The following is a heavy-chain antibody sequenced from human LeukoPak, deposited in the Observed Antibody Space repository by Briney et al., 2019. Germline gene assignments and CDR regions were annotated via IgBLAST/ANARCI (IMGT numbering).Heavy chain of an antibody. J-gene: IGHJ4*02. V-gene: IGHV7-4-1*02. CDR2: ISTNAGIP. Sequence: SVKVFCKASGYTFTSYPVNWVRQAPGQGLEWMGWISTNAGIPTYAQGFTGRFVFSLDTSVSTAYLQITSLEAGDTAVYYCARGLGYCSGYSCYPGDWGQGTLVTVSS. CDR1: GYTFTSYP. D-gene: IGHD2-15*01. CDR3: ARGLGYCSGYSCYPGD.